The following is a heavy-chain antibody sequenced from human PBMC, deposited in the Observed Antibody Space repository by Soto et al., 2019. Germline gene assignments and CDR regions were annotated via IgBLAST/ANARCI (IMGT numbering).Heavy chain of an antibody. CDR3: ARKYSSGWYHFDY. J-gene: IGHJ4*02. CDR2: INHSGST. Sequence: QVQLQQWGAGLLKPSETLSLTCAVYGGSFSGYYWSWIRQPPGTGLEWIGEINHSGSTNYNPSLKSRVTISVDTSKNQFSLKLSSVTAADTAVDYCARKYSSGWYHFDYWGQGTLVTVSS. V-gene: IGHV4-34*01. D-gene: IGHD6-19*01. CDR1: GGSFSGYY.